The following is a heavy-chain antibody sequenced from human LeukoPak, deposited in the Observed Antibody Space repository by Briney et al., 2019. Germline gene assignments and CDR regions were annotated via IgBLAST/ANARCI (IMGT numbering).Heavy chain of an antibody. V-gene: IGHV3-43*01. CDR3: AKAQYYYDSTVPLGY. J-gene: IGHJ4*02. Sequence: GGSLRLSCAASGFTFDDYTMHWVRQAPGKGLEWVSLISWDGGSTYYADSVKGRFTISRDNSKNSLYLQMNSLRTEDTALYYCAKAQYYYDSTVPLGYWGQGTLVTVSS. D-gene: IGHD3-22*01. CDR1: GFTFDDYT. CDR2: ISWDGGST.